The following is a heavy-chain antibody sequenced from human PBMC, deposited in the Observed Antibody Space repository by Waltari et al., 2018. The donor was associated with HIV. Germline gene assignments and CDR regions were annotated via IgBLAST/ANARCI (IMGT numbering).Heavy chain of an antibody. CDR1: GGSLSNGSYY. D-gene: IGHD5-12*01. V-gene: IGHV4-61*02. CDR2: IYSSGNT. Sequence: QVQLQESGPGLVKPSQTLSLTCTVSGGSLSNGSYYWNWIRQPAGKGLEWIGRIYSSGNTNYNPSLKSRVTISVDTSKNQFSLKLSSVTAADTAVYYCARGRFEGYILYYYYGMDVSGQGTTVSVSS. J-gene: IGHJ6*02. CDR3: ARGRFEGYILYYYYGMDV.